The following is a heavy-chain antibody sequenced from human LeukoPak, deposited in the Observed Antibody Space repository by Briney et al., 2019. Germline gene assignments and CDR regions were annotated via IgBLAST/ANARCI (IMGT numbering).Heavy chain of an antibody. D-gene: IGHD3-22*01. CDR3: ARGGVESSGRDTEV. V-gene: IGHV4-34*01. CDR2: INHSGST. Sequence: SETLSLTCAVYGGSLSGYYWSWIRQPPGKGLEWIGEINHSGSTNHNPSLKSRVTISVDTSKSQFSLKLSSVTAADTAVYYCARGGVESSGRDTEVWGQGTLVTVSS. CDR1: GGSLSGYY. J-gene: IGHJ4*02.